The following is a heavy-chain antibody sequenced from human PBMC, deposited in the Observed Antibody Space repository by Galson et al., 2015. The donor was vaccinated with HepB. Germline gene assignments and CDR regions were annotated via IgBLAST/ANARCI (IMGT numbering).Heavy chain of an antibody. V-gene: IGHV1-69*13. CDR3: ARSDYDILTGLDY. Sequence: SVKVSCQASGGTFSSYAISWVRQAPGQGLEWMGGLIPIFGTANYAQKCQGRVTLTADESTSTAYMELSSLRSEDTAVYYCARSDYDILTGLDYWGQGTLVTVSS. CDR1: GGTFSSYA. D-gene: IGHD3-9*01. J-gene: IGHJ4*02. CDR2: LIPIFGTA.